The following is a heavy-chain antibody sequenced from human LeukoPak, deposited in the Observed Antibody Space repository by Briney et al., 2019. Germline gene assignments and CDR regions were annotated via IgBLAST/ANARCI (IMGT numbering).Heavy chain of an antibody. J-gene: IGHJ4*02. Sequence: PGGSLRLSCEASGFTFSSYGMHWVRQAPGKGLEWVAVISYDGSNKYYADSVKGRFTISRDNAKNTLYLQMSSLRAEDTAVYYCARGHIVVLTAPDYWGQGTLVTVSS. CDR2: ISYDGSNK. D-gene: IGHD2-21*02. CDR3: ARGHIVVLTAPDY. CDR1: GFTFSSYG. V-gene: IGHV3-30*03.